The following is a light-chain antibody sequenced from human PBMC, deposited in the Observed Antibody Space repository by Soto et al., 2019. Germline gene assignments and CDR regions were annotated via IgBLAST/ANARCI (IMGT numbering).Light chain of an antibody. Sequence: EIVLTQSPGTLSLSSGERATLSCRASQSVRSNYLAWYQQKLGQDPRLLIYGASSRATGIPDRFGGSGSGTDFTLTISRLEPEDFAVYYWQQYASSPLTFGGGTKVEIK. J-gene: IGKJ4*01. CDR3: QQYASSPLT. CDR2: GAS. CDR1: QSVRSNY. V-gene: IGKV3-20*01.